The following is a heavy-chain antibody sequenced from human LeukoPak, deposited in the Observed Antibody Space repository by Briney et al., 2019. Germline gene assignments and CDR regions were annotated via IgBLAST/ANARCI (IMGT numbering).Heavy chain of an antibody. D-gene: IGHD3-9*01. CDR3: ARGGSYDILTGYYRSPYYLDY. V-gene: IGHV1-69*06. CDR1: GGTFSSYA. Sequence: SVKVSCKASGGTFSSYAISWVRQAPGKGLEWMGGIIPIFGTANYAQKFQGRVTITADKSTSTAYMELSSLRSEDTAVYYCARGGSYDILTGYYRSPYYLDYWGQGTLVTVSS. J-gene: IGHJ4*02. CDR2: IIPIFGTA.